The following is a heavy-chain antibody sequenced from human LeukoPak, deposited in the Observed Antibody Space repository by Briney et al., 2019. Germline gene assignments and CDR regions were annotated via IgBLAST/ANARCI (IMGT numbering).Heavy chain of an antibody. CDR1: GGSISSSSYY. V-gene: IGHV4-39*01. Sequence: SETLSLTCTVSGGSISSSSYYWGCIRQPPGKGLEWIGSIYYSGSTYYNPSLKSRVTISVDTSKNQFSLKLSSVTAADTAVYYCARHAGPYSGSYPGAFDIWGQGTMVTVSS. CDR2: IYYSGST. J-gene: IGHJ3*02. CDR3: ARHAGPYSGSYPGAFDI. D-gene: IGHD1-26*01.